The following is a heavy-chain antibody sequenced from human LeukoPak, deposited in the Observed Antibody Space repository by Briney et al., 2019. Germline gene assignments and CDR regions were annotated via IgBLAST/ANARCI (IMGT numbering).Heavy chain of an antibody. D-gene: IGHD4-11*01. J-gene: IGHJ4*02. CDR1: GGSISSSSYY. V-gene: IGHV4-39*07. CDR2: IYYSGST. CDR3: AREHPTVLDY. Sequence: SETLSLTCTVSGGSISSSSYYWGWIRQPPGKGLEWIGSIYYSGSTYYNPSLKSRVTISVDRSKNQFSLKLSSVTAADTAVYYCAREHPTVLDYWGQGTLVTVSS.